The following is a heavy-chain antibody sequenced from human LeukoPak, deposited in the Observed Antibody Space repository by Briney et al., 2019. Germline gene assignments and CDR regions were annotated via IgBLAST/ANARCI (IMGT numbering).Heavy chain of an antibody. CDR1: GGSISSSSYY. D-gene: IGHD3-16*01. CDR3: ARVDLGSGILPHYFDY. Sequence: PSETLSLTCTVSGGSISSSSYYWGWIRQPPGKGLEWTGSIYYNGNTYYNPSLKSRVTISVDTSKNQFSLKLSSVTAADTAMFYCARVDLGSGILPHYFDYWGQGTLVTVSS. V-gene: IGHV4-39*07. CDR2: IYYNGNT. J-gene: IGHJ4*02.